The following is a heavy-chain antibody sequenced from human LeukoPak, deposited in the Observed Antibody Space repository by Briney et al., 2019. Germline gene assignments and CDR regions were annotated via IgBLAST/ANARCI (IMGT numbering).Heavy chain of an antibody. D-gene: IGHD3-10*01. CDR2: INAGNGNT. V-gene: IGHV1-3*01. J-gene: IGHJ5*02. CDR3: ARGGVTMVRGVIITNWFDP. Sequence: ASVKVSCKASGYTFTSYAMHWVRQAPGQRLEWMGWINAGNGNTKYSQKFQGRVTITRDTSASTAYMELSSLRSEDTAVYYCARGGVTMVRGVIITNWFDPWGQGTLVTVSS. CDR1: GYTFTSYA.